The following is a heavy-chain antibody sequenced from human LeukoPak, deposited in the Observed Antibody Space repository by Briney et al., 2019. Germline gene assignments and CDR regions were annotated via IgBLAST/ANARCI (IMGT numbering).Heavy chain of an antibody. V-gene: IGHV1-18*01. CDR2: ISAYNDNT. D-gene: IGHD3-10*01. CDR1: GSTFTSYV. J-gene: IGHJ4*02. Sequence: ASVKVSCKASGSTFTSYVISWVRQAPGQGLEWMGWISAYNDNTNYAQKFQGRVTMTTDTSTTTAYMELRSLRFDDTAVYYCARDVNGSGSYYYWGQGTLVTVSS. CDR3: ARDVNGSGSYYY.